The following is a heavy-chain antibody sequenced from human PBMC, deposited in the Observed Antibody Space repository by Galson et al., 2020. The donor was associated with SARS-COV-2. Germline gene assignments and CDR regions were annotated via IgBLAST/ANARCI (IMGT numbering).Heavy chain of an antibody. CDR3: AKDRAAAAGRGWVWWFDP. CDR2: ISGSGGST. D-gene: IGHD6-13*01. Sequence: GESLKISCAASGFTFSSYAMSWVRQAPGKGLEWVSAISGSGGSTYYADSVKGRFTISRDNSKNTLYLQMNSLRAEDTAVYYCAKDRAAAAGRGWVWWFDPWGQGTLVTVSS. V-gene: IGHV3-23*01. J-gene: IGHJ5*02. CDR1: GFTFSSYA.